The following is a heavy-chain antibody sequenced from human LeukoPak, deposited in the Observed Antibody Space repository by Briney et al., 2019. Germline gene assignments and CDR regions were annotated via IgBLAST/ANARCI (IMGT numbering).Heavy chain of an antibody. D-gene: IGHD3-22*01. CDR3: ARWGKYYYDSSGYYY. Sequence: GASVKVSCKASGYTFTSYGVSWVRQAPGQGLEWMGWIHPNSGGTKYAQRFQGRVTVTSDTSISTVYMELSRLRSDDTAVYYCARWGKYYYDSSGYYYWGQGTMVSVSS. V-gene: IGHV1-2*02. CDR2: IHPNSGGT. CDR1: GYTFTSYG. J-gene: IGHJ4*02.